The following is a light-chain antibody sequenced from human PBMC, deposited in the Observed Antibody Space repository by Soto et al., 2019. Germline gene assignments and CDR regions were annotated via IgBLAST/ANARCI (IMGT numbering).Light chain of an antibody. CDR1: QSVSSTY. CDR2: GAS. J-gene: IGKJ1*01. Sequence: PGERATLSCRASQSVSSTYLAWYQQKPGQSPRLLIYGASSRATGIPDRFSGSGSGTDFTLTIRRLEPEDFAVYYCQQYGDSPRTFGQGTKVEVK. CDR3: QQYGDSPRT. V-gene: IGKV3-20*01.